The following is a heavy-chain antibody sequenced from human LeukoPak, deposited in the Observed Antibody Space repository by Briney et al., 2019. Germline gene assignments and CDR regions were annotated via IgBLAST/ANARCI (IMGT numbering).Heavy chain of an antibody. V-gene: IGHV1-69*13. CDR3: ATVVPAASDAFDI. J-gene: IGHJ3*02. CDR2: IIPIFGTA. D-gene: IGHD2-2*01. Sequence: ASVKVSCKASGGTFSSYAISWVRQAPGQGLEWMGGIIPIFGTANYAQKFQGRVTITADESTSTAYMEPSSLRSEDTAVYYCATVVPAASDAFDIWGQGTMVTVSS. CDR1: GGTFSSYA.